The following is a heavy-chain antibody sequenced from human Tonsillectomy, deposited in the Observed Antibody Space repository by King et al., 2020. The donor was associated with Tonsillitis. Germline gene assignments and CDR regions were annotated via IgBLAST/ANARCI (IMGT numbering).Heavy chain of an antibody. CDR3: ARDQQASWFDY. J-gene: IGHJ4*02. V-gene: IGHV4-4*07. CDR2: FFTIGST. D-gene: IGHD2-2*01. CDR1: GGSISSYY. Sequence: VQLQESGPGLVKPSETLSLTCTVSGGSISSYYWSWIRQPAGKGLEWIGRFFTIGSTNYNPSLNGRVTISVDTSKNQFSLKLSSVTAADTAVYYCARDQQASWFDYWGQGTLVTVSS.